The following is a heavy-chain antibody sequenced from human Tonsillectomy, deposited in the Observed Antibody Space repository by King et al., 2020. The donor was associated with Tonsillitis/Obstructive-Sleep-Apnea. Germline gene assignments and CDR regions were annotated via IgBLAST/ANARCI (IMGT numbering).Heavy chain of an antibody. CDR2: ISWNSGSV. CDR3: ATDTRHGDCSSIRCYHRRIDC. J-gene: IGHJ4*02. Sequence: QLVQSGGGLVQPGRSLRLSCAASGFTFDDYAMHWVRQAPWKGLEWVSGISWNSGSVDFADSTKGRFTISRDNAKNSLYLQMNSLRDEDTALYYCATDTRHGDCSSIRCYHRRIDCWGQGTLVTVSS. CDR1: GFTFDDYA. V-gene: IGHV3-9*01. D-gene: IGHD2-2*01.